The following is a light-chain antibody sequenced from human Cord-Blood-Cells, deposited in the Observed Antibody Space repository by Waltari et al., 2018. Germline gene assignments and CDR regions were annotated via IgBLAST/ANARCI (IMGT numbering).Light chain of an antibody. V-gene: IGLV2-23*01. CDR3: CSYAGSSTVV. CDR2: EGS. CDR1: SSDVGSYNL. Sequence: QSALPQPASVSGSPGQSITISCTGTSSDVGSYNLVPWYHQHPGKAPKLMIYEGSKRPSGVSNRFSGSKSGNTASLTISGLQAEDEADYYCCSYAGSSTVVFGGGTKLTVL. J-gene: IGLJ2*01.